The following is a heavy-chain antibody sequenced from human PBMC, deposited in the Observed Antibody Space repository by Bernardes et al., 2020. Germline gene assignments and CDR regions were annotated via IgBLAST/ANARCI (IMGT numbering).Heavy chain of an antibody. J-gene: IGHJ6*04. D-gene: IGHD2-2*01. V-gene: IGHV1-2*06. CDR2: INPNSGGT. Sequence: ASVKVSCKASGYTFTGYYMHWVRQAPGQGLEWMGRINPNSGGTNYAQKFQGRVTMTRDTSISTAYMELSRLRSDDTAVYYCASEDIVVVPAARDIYYGMDVWGKGTTVTVSS. CDR3: ASEDIVVVPAARDIYYGMDV. CDR1: GYTFTGYY.